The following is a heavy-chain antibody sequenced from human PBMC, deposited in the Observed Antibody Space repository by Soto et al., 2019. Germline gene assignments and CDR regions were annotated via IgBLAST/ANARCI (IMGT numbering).Heavy chain of an antibody. D-gene: IGHD2-15*01. CDR3: ASANFYYDYGMDV. CDR2: IYNIGST. Sequence: SETLSLTCSVSGGSISSSSYYWGWILQPPGKGLELIGSIYNIGSTYYNSSLKSRVTISVDTSKNQFSLKLSSVTAADTAGYYCASANFYYDYGMDVWGQGTTVTVSS. CDR1: GGSISSSSYY. J-gene: IGHJ6*02. V-gene: IGHV4-39*01.